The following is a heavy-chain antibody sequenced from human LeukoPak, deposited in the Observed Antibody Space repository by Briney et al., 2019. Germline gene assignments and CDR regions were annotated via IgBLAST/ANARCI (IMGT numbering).Heavy chain of an antibody. CDR3: ARSGIVGATIDY. D-gene: IGHD1-26*01. CDR1: VFTFSSYE. V-gene: IGHV3-48*03. CDR2: ISSSGSTI. Sequence: GGSLRLSCAASVFTFSSYEMNWVRQAPGKGLEWVSYISSSGSTIYYADSVKGRFTISRDNAKSSLYLQMNSLRAEDAAVYYCARSGIVGATIDYWGQGTLVTVSS. J-gene: IGHJ4*02.